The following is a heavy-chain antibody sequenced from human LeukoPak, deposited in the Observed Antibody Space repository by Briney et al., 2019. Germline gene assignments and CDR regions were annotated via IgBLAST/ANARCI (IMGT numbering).Heavy chain of an antibody. V-gene: IGHV1-69*01. CDR1: RGTHSSYA. CDR3: ARSSSWYYDSTL. CDR2: IIPIFGTA. Sequence: SVKVSCKASRGTHSSYAVSAVRQAAGHGLEGLGGIIPIFGTANYAQKFQGRVTITADESTSTAYMELSSLRSEDTAVYYCARSSSWYYDSTLWGQGTLVTVSS. J-gene: IGHJ4*02. D-gene: IGHD3-22*01.